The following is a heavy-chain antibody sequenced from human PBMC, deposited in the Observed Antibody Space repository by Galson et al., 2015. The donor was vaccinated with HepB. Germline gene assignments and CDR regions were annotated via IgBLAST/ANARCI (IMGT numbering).Heavy chain of an antibody. CDR2: INAGNGNT. Sequence: SVKVSCKASGYTFTSYAMYWVRQAPGQRPEWMGWINAGNGNTKYSQKFQGRVTITRDTSASTAYMELSSLRSDDTAVYYCAKSVQLAPLFDCWGQGTLVTVSS. V-gene: IGHV1-3*01. CDR3: AKSVQLAPLFDC. CDR1: GYTFTSYA. J-gene: IGHJ5*01. D-gene: IGHD1-1*01.